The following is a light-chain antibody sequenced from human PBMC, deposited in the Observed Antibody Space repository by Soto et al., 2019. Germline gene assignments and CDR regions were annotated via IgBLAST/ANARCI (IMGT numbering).Light chain of an antibody. Sequence: QSVLTQPPSASGTPGQRVTISCSGSSSNIGSNTVNWYQQLPGTAPKLLIYRNNNRPSGVPDRFSGSKSGTSASLAISGLQSEDEADYYCAAWDDSLNGVDVFGTGTKLTVL. CDR2: RNN. CDR1: SSNIGSNT. CDR3: AAWDDSLNGVDV. J-gene: IGLJ1*01. V-gene: IGLV1-44*01.